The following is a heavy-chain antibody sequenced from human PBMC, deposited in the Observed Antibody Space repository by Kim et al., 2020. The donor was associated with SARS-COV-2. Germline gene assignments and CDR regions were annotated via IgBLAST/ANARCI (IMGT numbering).Heavy chain of an antibody. J-gene: IGHJ4*02. V-gene: IGHV3-30*18. Sequence: GGSLRLSCAASGFTFSSYGMHWVRQAPGKGLEWVAVISYDGSNKYYADSVKGRFTISRDNSKNTLYLQMNSLRAEDTAVYYCAKDGPRGYSYGAYFDYWGQGTLVTVSS. CDR1: GFTFSSYG. CDR3: AKDGPRGYSYGAYFDY. CDR2: ISYDGSNK. D-gene: IGHD5-18*01.